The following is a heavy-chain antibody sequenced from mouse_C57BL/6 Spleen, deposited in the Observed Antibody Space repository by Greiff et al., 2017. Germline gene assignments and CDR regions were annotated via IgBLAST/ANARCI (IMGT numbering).Heavy chain of an antibody. J-gene: IGHJ1*03. CDR2: ISYDGSN. CDR3: ARGTVYWYFDV. V-gene: IGHV3-6*01. D-gene: IGHD4-1*01. CDR1: GYSITSGYY. Sequence: EVHLVESGPGLVKPSQSLSLTCSVTGYSITSGYYWNWIRQFPGNKLEWMGYISYDGSNNYNPSLKNRISITRDTSKNQFFLKLNSVTTEDTATYYCARGTVYWYFDVWGTGTTVTVSS.